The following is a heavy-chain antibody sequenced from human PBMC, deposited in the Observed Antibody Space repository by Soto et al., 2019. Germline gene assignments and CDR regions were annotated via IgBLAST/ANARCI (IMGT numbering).Heavy chain of an antibody. J-gene: IGHJ5*02. CDR1: GGTFSSYA. D-gene: IGHD3-22*01. V-gene: IGHV1-69*13. Sequence: SVKVSCKASGGTFSSYAISLVRQAPGQGLEWMGGIIPIFGTANYAQKFQGRVTITADESTSTAYMELSSLRSEDTAVYYCARAPYYYDSSGYSLNWFDPWGQGTLVTVSS. CDR3: ARAPYYYDSSGYSLNWFDP. CDR2: IIPIFGTA.